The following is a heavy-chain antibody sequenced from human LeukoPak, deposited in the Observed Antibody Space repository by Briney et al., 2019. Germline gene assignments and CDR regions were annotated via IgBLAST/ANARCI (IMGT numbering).Heavy chain of an antibody. D-gene: IGHD2-21*02. CDR2: IDHSGST. CDR3: AREPRGFISGDWPYYFDY. V-gene: IGHV4-34*01. J-gene: IGHJ4*02. CDR1: GGSFSGYY. Sequence: SETLSLTCAVYGGSFSGYYWSWIRQPPGKGLEWIGEIDHSGSTNYNPSLKSRVTISVDTSKNQFSLKLSSVTAADTAMYYCAREPRGFISGDWPYYFDYWGQGTLVTVSS.